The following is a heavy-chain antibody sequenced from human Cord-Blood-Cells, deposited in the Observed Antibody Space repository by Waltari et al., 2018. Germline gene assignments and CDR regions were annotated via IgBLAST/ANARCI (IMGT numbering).Heavy chain of an antibody. D-gene: IGHD1-26*01. CDR2: IYYSGST. Sequence: QLQLQESGPGLVKPSETLSLTCTVSGGSISSSSYYWGWLRQPPGKGLEWIGSIYYSGSTYDTPSLKSRVTISVDTSKNQFSLKLRSVTAADTAVYYCARATISGSYVDYWGQGTLVTVSS. CDR3: ARATISGSYVDY. CDR1: GGSISSSSYY. J-gene: IGHJ4*02. V-gene: IGHV4-39*01.